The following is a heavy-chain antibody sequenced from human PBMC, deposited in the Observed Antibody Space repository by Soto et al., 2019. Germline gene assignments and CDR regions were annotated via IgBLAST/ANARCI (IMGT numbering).Heavy chain of an antibody. D-gene: IGHD5-18*01. CDR2: INHLTTT. CDR1: GGSFSSYH. CDR3: ARGHDTALAPIF. J-gene: IGHJ4*02. Sequence: SETLSLTCAVYGGSFSSYHWSWIRQTPGKGLEWIGEINHLTTTNYNPSLKSRVIISLDTPKNQFSLKLSSVTAADTAVYYCARGHDTALAPIFWGQGILVTVSS. V-gene: IGHV4-34*01.